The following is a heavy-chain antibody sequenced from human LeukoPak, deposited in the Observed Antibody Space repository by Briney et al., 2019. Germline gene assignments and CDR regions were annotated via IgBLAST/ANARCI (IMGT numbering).Heavy chain of an antibody. J-gene: IGHJ4*02. CDR2: IYYSGST. V-gene: IGHV4-39*01. CDR1: GGSISSSSYY. Sequence: TSETLSLTCTVSGGSISSSSYYWGWIRQPPGKGLEWIGSIYYSGSTYYNPSLKSRVTISVDTSKNKFSLKLSSVTAADTAVYYCARLISTVYYDSSGYYWGQGTLVTVSS. CDR3: ARLISTVYYDSSGYY. D-gene: IGHD3-22*01.